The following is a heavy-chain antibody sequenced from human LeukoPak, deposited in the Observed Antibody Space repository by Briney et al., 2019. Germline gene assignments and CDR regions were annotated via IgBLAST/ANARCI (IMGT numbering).Heavy chain of an antibody. J-gene: IGHJ5*02. CDR1: GYTFTSYY. CDR2: INPSGGST. CDR3: ARAGFLYSSSWARFDP. D-gene: IGHD6-13*01. Sequence: ASVKVSCKASGYTFTSYYMHSVRQAPGQGLEWMGIINPSGGSTRYAQKFQGRVTMTRDTSTSTVYMELSSLRSEDAAVYYCARAGFLYSSSWARFDPWGQGTLVTVSS. V-gene: IGHV1-46*01.